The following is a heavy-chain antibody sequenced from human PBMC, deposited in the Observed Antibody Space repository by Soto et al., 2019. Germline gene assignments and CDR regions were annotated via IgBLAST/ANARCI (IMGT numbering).Heavy chain of an antibody. CDR3: ARGEGNWKNWYFDL. CDR1: GGSISSGGYY. D-gene: IGHD1-20*01. J-gene: IGHJ2*01. CDR2: IYYSGST. Sequence: QVQLQESGPGLVKPSQTLSLTCTVSGGSISSGGYYWSWIRQHPGKGLEWVGYIYYSGSTYYNPSLKSRVTISVDTSKNQFSLKLSSVTAADTAVYYCARGEGNWKNWYFDLWGRGTLVTVSS. V-gene: IGHV4-31*03.